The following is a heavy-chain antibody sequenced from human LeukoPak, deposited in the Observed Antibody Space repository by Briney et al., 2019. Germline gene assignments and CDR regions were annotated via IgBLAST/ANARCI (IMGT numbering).Heavy chain of an antibody. CDR3: ATRPYGPFDY. CDR1: GFTFSSYG. V-gene: IGHV3-30*03. J-gene: IGHJ4*02. Sequence: GGSLRLSCAASGFTFSSYGMHWVRQAPGKGLEWVAVISYDGSTKYYADSVKGRFTISRDNSKNTLYLQMNSLRAEDTAVYYCATRPYGPFDYWGQATLVTVSS. D-gene: IGHD4-17*01. CDR2: ISYDGSTK.